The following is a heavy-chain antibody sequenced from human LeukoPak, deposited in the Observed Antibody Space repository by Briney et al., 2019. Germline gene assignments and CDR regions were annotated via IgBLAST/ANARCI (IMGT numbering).Heavy chain of an antibody. CDR2: ISWNSGSI. J-gene: IGHJ4*02. CDR1: GFTFSSYS. Sequence: GGSLRLSCAASGFTFSSYSMNWVRQAPGKGLEWVSGISWNSGSIGYADSVRGRFTISRDNAKNSLYLQMNSLRAEDTALYYCAKDAGWLRFVYFDYWGQGTLVTVSS. V-gene: IGHV3-9*01. CDR3: AKDAGWLRFVYFDY. D-gene: IGHD5-12*01.